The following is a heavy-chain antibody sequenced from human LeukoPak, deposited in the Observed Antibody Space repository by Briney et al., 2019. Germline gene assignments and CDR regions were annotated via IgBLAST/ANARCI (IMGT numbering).Heavy chain of an antibody. J-gene: IGHJ4*02. CDR2: ISGSGGST. CDR3: AKRGGYFDLDY. D-gene: IGHD3-9*01. V-gene: IGHV3-23*01. CDR1: GFTFSSYA. Sequence: AGSLRLSCAASGFTFSSYAMSWVRQAPGKGLEWVSAISGSGGSTYYAGSVKGRFTISRDNSKNTLYLQMNSLRAEDTAVYYCAKRGGYFDLDYWGQGTLVTVSS.